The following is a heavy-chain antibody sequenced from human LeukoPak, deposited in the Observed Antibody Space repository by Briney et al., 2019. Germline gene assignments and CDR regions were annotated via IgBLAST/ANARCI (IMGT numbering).Heavy chain of an antibody. J-gene: IGHJ4*02. CDR2: ISSGRSVM. V-gene: IGHV3-48*02. CDR1: GLTFSVYG. Sequence: PGGSLRLSCAASGLTFSVYGMSWVRQAPGKGLEWVSHISSGRSVMNYADSVKGRFTISRDNGKNSVYLQMNSLRDEDTAVYYCAGGVYGYNAFDYWGQGTLVSVSS. D-gene: IGHD5/OR15-5a*01. CDR3: AGGVYGYNAFDY.